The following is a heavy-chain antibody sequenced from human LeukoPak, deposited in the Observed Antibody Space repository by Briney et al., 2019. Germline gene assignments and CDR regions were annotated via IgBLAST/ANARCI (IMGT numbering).Heavy chain of an antibody. D-gene: IGHD5-24*01. Sequence: PGGSLRLSCAASGLTVSSNYMSWVRQAPGKGLEWVSVIYSGGSTYYADSVKGRFTISRDNSKNTLNLQMNSLRAEDTAVYYCARAGRDGYNYADYWGQGTLVTVSS. J-gene: IGHJ4*02. CDR3: ARAGRDGYNYADY. V-gene: IGHV3-53*01. CDR1: GLTVSSNY. CDR2: IYSGGST.